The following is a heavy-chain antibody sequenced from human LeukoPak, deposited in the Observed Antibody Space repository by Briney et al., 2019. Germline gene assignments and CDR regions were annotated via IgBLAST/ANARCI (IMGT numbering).Heavy chain of an antibody. CDR2: INPNSGGT. V-gene: IGHV1-2*02. CDR1: GYTFTGYY. D-gene: IGHD3-10*01. J-gene: IGHJ6*03. Sequence: ASVNVSCKASGYTFTGYYMHWVRQAPGQGLEWMGWINPNSGGTNYAQKFQGRVTMTRDTSISTAYMELSRLRSDDTAVYYCARVEWFGEFGDYYYMDVWGKGTTVTVSS. CDR3: ARVEWFGEFGDYYYMDV.